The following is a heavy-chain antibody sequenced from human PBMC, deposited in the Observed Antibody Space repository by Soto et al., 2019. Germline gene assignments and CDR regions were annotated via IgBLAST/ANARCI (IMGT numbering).Heavy chain of an antibody. J-gene: IGHJ4*02. V-gene: IGHV1-18*01. D-gene: IGHD4-17*01. CDR1: GYTFTSYG. CDR2: ISAYNGNT. CDR3: ARDVPTVTTGAPDY. Sequence: QVQLVQSGVEVEKHGASVKVSCKASGYTFTSYGISWVRQAPGQGLEWMGWISAYNGNTKYAQKFPGRVTMTTDTSTNTAYMELRSLRSDDTAGYYGARDVPTVTTGAPDYWGQGTLVTVTS.